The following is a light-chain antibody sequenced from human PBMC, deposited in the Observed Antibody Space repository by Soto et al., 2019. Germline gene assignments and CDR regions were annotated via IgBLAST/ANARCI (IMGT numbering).Light chain of an antibody. CDR2: GAS. Sequence: DIALTQSPGTLSLSPGERATLSCRASQSVSSNYLAWYQQKPGQAPRLLIYGASTRATGVPDRFSGSGSGTDFTLTISRLEPEDFAVYHCQQYGSLSWTFGQGTKV. V-gene: IGKV3-20*01. J-gene: IGKJ1*01. CDR1: QSVSSNY. CDR3: QQYGSLSWT.